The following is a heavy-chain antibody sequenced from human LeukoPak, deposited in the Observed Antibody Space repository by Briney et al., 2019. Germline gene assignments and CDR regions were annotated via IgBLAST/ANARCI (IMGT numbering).Heavy chain of an antibody. Sequence: GGSLRPSCAASGFTFDDYGMSWVRQAPGKGLEWVSGINWNGGSTGYADSVKGRFTISRDNAKNSLYLQMNSLRAEDTALYYCARANGYSSSYGYWGQGTLVTVSS. D-gene: IGHD6-6*01. V-gene: IGHV3-20*04. CDR1: GFTFDDYG. CDR2: INWNGGST. CDR3: ARANGYSSSYGY. J-gene: IGHJ4*02.